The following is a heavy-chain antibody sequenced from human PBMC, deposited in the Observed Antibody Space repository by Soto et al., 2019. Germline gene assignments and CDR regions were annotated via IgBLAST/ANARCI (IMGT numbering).Heavy chain of an antibody. Sequence: GGSLRLSCAASGFTFSSYSMNWVRQAPGKGLEWVSSISSSSSYIYYADSVKGRFTISRDNAKNSLYLRMNSLRAEDTAVYYCARDLLVGIAANPWGQGTLVTVSS. J-gene: IGHJ5*02. CDR3: ARDLLVGIAANP. D-gene: IGHD6-13*01. V-gene: IGHV3-21*01. CDR1: GFTFSSYS. CDR2: ISSSSSYI.